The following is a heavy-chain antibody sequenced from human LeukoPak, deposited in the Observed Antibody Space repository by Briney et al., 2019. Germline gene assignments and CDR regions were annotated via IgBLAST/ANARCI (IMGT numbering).Heavy chain of an antibody. J-gene: IGHJ4*02. CDR1: GFTFDDYA. D-gene: IGHD6-19*01. V-gene: IGHV3-9*01. CDR3: AKARVGGWLVLGFDY. CDR2: ISWNSGSI. Sequence: PGRSLRLSCAASGFTFDDYAMHWVRQAPGKGLEWVSGISWNSGSIGYADSVKGRFTISRDNAKNSLYLQMNSLRAEDTALYYCAKARVGGWLVLGFDYWGQGILVTVSS.